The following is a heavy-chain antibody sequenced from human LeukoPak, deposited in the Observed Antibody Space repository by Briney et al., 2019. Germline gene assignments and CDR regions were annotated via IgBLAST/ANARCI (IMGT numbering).Heavy chain of an antibody. CDR1: GGSISSYY. CDR2: IYYSGST. Sequence: TSETLSLTCTVSGGSISSYYWSWIRQPPGRGLEWIGYIYYSGSTNYNPSLKSRVTISVDTSKNQFSLKLSSVTAADTAVYYCARVEYSSSFDYSGQGTLVTVSS. CDR3: ARVEYSSSFDY. D-gene: IGHD6-6*01. J-gene: IGHJ4*02. V-gene: IGHV4-59*01.